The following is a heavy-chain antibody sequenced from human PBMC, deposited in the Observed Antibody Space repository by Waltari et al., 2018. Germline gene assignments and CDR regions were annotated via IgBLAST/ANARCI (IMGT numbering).Heavy chain of an antibody. CDR3: ARDQGGASSR. Sequence: VQLVQSGSELKKPGASVKVSCKTSGYTFSDFGINWVRQVPGHGLEWMGWINTETGKPTYAQAFTGRSVFSVDAAGSTAYLQIDNLDSKDTAVYFCARDQGGASSRWGQGTPVFVSS. J-gene: IGHJ1*01. V-gene: IGHV7-4-1*01. CDR2: INTETGKP. D-gene: IGHD2-2*01. CDR1: GYTFSDFG.